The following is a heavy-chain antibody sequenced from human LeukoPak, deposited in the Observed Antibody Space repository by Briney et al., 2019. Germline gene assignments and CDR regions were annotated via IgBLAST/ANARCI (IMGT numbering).Heavy chain of an antibody. J-gene: IGHJ5*02. CDR2: IYYSGST. CDR1: GGSISSSSYY. D-gene: IGHD2-15*01. CDR3: ARDIDPFDP. V-gene: IGHV4-61*01. Sequence: PSETLSLTCTVSGGSISSSSYYWSWIRQPPGKGLEWIGYIYYSGSTNYNPSLKSRVTISVDTSKNQFSLKLSSVTAADTAVYYCARDIDPFDPWGQGALVTVSS.